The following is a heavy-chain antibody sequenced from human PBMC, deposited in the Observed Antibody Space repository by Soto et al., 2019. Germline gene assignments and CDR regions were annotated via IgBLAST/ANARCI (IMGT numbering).Heavy chain of an antibody. V-gene: IGHV4-34*01. CDR2: INHSGST. CDR1: GGSFSGYY. D-gene: IGHD6-6*01. CDR3: ARGGSIAARPRNNWFDP. J-gene: IGHJ5*02. Sequence: LSLTCAVYGGSFSGYYWSWIRQPPGKGLEWIGEINHSGSTNYNPSLKSRVTISVDTSKNQFSLKLSSVTAADTAVYYCARGGSIAARPRNNWFDPWGQGTLVTVS.